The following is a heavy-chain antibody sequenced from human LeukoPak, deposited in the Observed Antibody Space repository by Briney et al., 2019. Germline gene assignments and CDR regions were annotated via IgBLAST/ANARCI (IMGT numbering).Heavy chain of an antibody. Sequence: ASVKVSCKASGYTFTSYGISWVRQAPGQGLEWMGWISAYNGNTNYAQKLQGRVTMTTDTSTSTAYMELRSLRSDDTAVYYCARALLPLYYYGSGSLDYWGQGTLVTVSS. CDR2: ISAYNGNT. V-gene: IGHV1-18*01. CDR3: ARALLPLYYYGSGSLDY. CDR1: GYTFTSYG. D-gene: IGHD3-10*01. J-gene: IGHJ4*02.